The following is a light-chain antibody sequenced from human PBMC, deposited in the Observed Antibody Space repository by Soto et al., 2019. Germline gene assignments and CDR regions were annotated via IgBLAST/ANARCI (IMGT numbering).Light chain of an antibody. V-gene: IGKV2-28*01. Sequence: DVVMTQSPPSLPVTPGEPASISCRSSQSLLQSNGKNYMDWYLQKPGQSPQLLLYLGSNRASGVPARFSGSGSGTDFTLKISTLEAEDLGVYYWMQALHDPLTFGQGTRLEVK. J-gene: IGKJ5*01. CDR2: LGS. CDR3: MQALHDPLT. CDR1: QSLLQSNGKNY.